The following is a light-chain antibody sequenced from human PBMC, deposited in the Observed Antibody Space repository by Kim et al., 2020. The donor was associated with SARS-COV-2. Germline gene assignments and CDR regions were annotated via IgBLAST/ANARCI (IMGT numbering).Light chain of an antibody. Sequence: SYELTQPPSVSVAPGKTARITCGGDNIGNKNVHWYQQKPGQAPVLVIYYDRDRPSGIPERFSGSNSGNTATLTISRVEGGDEADYYCQVWDSSNDHYVFGTGTKVTVL. V-gene: IGLV3-21*04. J-gene: IGLJ1*01. CDR1: NIGNKN. CDR3: QVWDSSNDHYV. CDR2: YDR.